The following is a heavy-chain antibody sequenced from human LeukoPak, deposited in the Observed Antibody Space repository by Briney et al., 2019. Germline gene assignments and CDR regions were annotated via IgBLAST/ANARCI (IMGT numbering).Heavy chain of an antibody. CDR1: RFNYSSYS. Sequence: GGPLTLSRAPSRFNYSSYSMNCARHARGKGLEWVSSISNSMCYIYYADTVKAPFTIARENAKKSLYLQINSLRAEDTAVYYCARDYFENQPGYGESHMDLGAQGTTVTVSS. V-gene: IGHV3-21*01. CDR3: ARDYFENQPGYGESHMDL. CDR2: ISNSMCYI. D-gene: IGHD4-17*01. J-gene: IGHJ6*02.